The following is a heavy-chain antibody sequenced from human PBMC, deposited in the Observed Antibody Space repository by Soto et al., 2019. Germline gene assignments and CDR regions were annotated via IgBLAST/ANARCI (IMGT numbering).Heavy chain of an antibody. D-gene: IGHD2-2*01. J-gene: IGHJ5*02. CDR2: IYYSGST. Sequence: QVQLQESGPGLVKPSQTLSLTCTVYGGSISSGGYYWSWIRQHPGKGVEWIGYIYYSGSTYYNPSLKSRVTISVDTSTNQFSLKLSSVTAADTAVYYCARAYTQDIVVVPAAISRWFDPWGQGTLVTVSS. V-gene: IGHV4-31*03. CDR3: ARAYTQDIVVVPAAISRWFDP. CDR1: GGSISSGGYY.